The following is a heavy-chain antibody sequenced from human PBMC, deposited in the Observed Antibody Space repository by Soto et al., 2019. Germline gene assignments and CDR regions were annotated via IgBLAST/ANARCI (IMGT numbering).Heavy chain of an antibody. J-gene: IGHJ4*02. CDR2: IYYSGST. D-gene: IGHD5-12*01. CDR3: ARGPPEYSGYASLFDY. CDR1: GGSISSRSYY. V-gene: IGHV4-39*01. Sequence: SETLSLTCTVSGGSISSRSYYWGWIRQPPGKGLEWIGSIYYSGSTYYNPSLKSRVTISVDTSKNQFSLKLTSVTAADTAVYYCARGPPEYSGYASLFDYWGPGTLVTVSS.